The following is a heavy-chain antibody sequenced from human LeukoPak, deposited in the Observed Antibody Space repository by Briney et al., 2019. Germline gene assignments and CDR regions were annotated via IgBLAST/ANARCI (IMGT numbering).Heavy chain of an antibody. CDR3: ARGWGSGSYYFDY. D-gene: IGHD3-10*01. V-gene: IGHV1-69*13. CDR1: GGTFSSYA. CDR2: IIPIFGTA. Sequence: SVKVSCEASGGTFSSYAISWVRQAPGQGLEWMGGIIPIFGTANYAQKFQGRVTITADESTSTAYMELSSLRSEDTAVYYCARGWGSGSYYFDYWGQGTLVTVSS. J-gene: IGHJ4*02.